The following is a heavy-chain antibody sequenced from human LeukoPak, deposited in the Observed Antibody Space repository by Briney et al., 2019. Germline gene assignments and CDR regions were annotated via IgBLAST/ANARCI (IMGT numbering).Heavy chain of an antibody. CDR2: ISSSSSTI. D-gene: IGHD3-3*01. CDR1: GFTFSSYS. Sequence: PGGSLRLSCAASGFTFSSYSMNWVRQAPGKGLEWVSYISSSSSTIYYADSVKGRFTISRDNAKNSLYLQMSSLRAEDTAVYYCARLQYYDFWSGYLSLWGQGTLVTVSS. J-gene: IGHJ4*02. CDR3: ARLQYYDFWSGYLSL. V-gene: IGHV3-48*01.